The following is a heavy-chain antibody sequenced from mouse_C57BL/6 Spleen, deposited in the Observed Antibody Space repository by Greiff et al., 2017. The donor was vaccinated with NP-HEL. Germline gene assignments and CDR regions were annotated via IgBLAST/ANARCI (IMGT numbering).Heavy chain of an antibody. CDR3: ASPPDYYGSSYWYFDV. V-gene: IGHV5-6*01. D-gene: IGHD1-1*01. J-gene: IGHJ1*03. Sequence: EVQRVESGGDLVKPGGSLKLSCAASGFTFSSYGMSWVRQTPDKRLEWVATISSGGSYTYYPDSVKGRFTISRDNAKNTLYLQMSSLKSEDTAMYYCASPPDYYGSSYWYFDVWGTGTTVTVSS. CDR2: ISSGGSYT. CDR1: GFTFSSYG.